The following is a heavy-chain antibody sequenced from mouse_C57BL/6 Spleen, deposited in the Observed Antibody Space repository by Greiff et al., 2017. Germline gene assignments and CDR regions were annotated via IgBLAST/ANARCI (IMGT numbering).Heavy chain of an antibody. CDR2: IYPSDSET. V-gene: IGHV1-61*01. CDR1: GYTFTSYW. D-gene: IGHD1-1*01. J-gene: IGHJ2*01. CDR3: ARDYYYGSSYGFDY. Sequence: VQLQQSGAELVRPGSSVKLSCKASGYTFTSYWMDWVKQRPGQGLEWIGNIYPSDSETHYNQKFKDKATLTVDKSSSTAYMQLSSLTSEDSAVYYCARDYYYGSSYGFDYWGQGTTLTVSS.